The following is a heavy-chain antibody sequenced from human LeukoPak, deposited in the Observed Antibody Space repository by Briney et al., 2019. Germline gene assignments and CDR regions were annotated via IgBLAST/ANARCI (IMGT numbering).Heavy chain of an antibody. Sequence: SQTLSLTCTVSGGSISSYYWSWIRQPPGKGLEWIGYIYYSGSTNYNPSLKSRATISVDTSKNQFSLKLSSVTAADTAVYYCARLRVVRGVQHSYYYGMDVWGQGTTVTVSS. V-gene: IGHV4-59*08. CDR1: GGSISSYY. CDR2: IYYSGST. CDR3: ARLRVVRGVQHSYYYGMDV. J-gene: IGHJ6*02. D-gene: IGHD3-10*01.